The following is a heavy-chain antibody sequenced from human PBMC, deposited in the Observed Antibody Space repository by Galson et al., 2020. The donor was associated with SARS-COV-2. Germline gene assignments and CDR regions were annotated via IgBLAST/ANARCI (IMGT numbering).Heavy chain of an antibody. CDR1: GFTFSSYW. CDR3: ARDSYYDMFTGSLYPYGMGV. Sequence: GGSLRLSCAASGFTFSSYWMSWVRQAPGKGLEWVANIKQDGSEKYYVDSVKGRFTMSRDNAKNSLYLQMNSLRAEDTAVYYCARDSYYDMFTGSLYPYGMGVWGQGTTVTVSS. CDR2: IKQDGSEK. D-gene: IGHD3-9*01. J-gene: IGHJ6*02. V-gene: IGHV3-7*01.